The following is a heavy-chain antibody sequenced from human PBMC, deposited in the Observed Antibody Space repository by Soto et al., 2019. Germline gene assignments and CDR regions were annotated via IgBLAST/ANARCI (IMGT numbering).Heavy chain of an antibody. CDR2: IYYSGST. CDR1: GGSISSGGYY. J-gene: IGHJ4*02. CDR3: ARLEGLATISYYFDF. D-gene: IGHD3-9*01. Sequence: TSETLSLTCTVSGGSISSGGYYWSWIRQHPGKGLEWIGYIYYSGSTYYNPSLKTRVTISVDTSKSQFSLRLNSVTAADSAVYFCARLEGLATISYYFDFWGQGAQVTVSS. V-gene: IGHV4-31*03.